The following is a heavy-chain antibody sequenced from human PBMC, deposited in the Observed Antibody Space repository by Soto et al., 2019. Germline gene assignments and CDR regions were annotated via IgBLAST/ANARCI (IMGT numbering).Heavy chain of an antibody. D-gene: IGHD1-26*01. CDR3: ARDGGSYYYYYGMDV. CDR1: GFTFSSYW. Sequence: GGSLRLSCAASGFTFSSYWMSWVRQAPGKGLEWVANIKQDGSEKYYVDSVKGRFTISRDNAKNSLYLQMNSLRAEDTAVYYCARDGGSYYYYYGMDVWGQGSTVTVSS. J-gene: IGHJ6*02. CDR2: IKQDGSEK. V-gene: IGHV3-7*01.